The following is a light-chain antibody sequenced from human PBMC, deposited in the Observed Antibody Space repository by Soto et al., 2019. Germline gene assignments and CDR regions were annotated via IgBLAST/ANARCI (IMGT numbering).Light chain of an antibody. CDR3: QFYDSSNVV. CDR2: EDN. V-gene: IGLV6-57*02. Sequence: NFMLTQPHSVSESPGKTVTISCTSSSGSIASNDVQWYQQRPGSAPTTVIYEDNQRPSGVPDRFSGSIDSFSNSASLTISGLKTEDEADYYCQFYDSSNVVFGGGTKLTVL. CDR1: SGSIASND. J-gene: IGLJ2*01.